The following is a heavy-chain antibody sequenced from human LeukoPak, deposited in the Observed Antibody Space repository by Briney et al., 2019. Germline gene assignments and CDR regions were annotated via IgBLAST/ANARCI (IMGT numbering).Heavy chain of an antibody. CDR1: GGSISSGDYY. J-gene: IGHJ3*02. CDR3: ARAMVRGVIIGVAFDI. D-gene: IGHD3-10*01. V-gene: IGHV4-30-4*01. CDR2: IYYSGST. Sequence: SETLSLTCTVSGGSISSGDYYWSWIRQPPGKGLEWIGYIYYSGSTYYNPSLKSRVTISVDTSKNQFSLKLSSATAADTAVYYCARAMVRGVIIGVAFDIWGQGTMVTVSS.